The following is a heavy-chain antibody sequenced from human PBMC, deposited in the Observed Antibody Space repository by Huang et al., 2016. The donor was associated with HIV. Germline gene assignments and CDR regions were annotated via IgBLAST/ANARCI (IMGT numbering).Heavy chain of an antibody. CDR2: INPKSGGT. V-gene: IGHV1-2*02. CDR1: GYTFTGYY. D-gene: IGHD2-15*01. CDR3: AREVVSATGYYYYGMDV. J-gene: IGHJ6*02. Sequence: QVQLVQSGAEVKKPGASVKVSCKASGYTFTGYYMHWVRQAPGQGLGWMGWINPKSGGTNDAQKFQGRVTMTRDTAISTAYMELSRLRSDDTAVYYCAREVVSATGYYYYGMDVWGQGTTVTVSS.